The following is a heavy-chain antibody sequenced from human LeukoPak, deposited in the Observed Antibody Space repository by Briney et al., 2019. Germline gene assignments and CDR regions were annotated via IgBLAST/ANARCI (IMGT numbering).Heavy chain of an antibody. J-gene: IGHJ4*02. Sequence: GGSLRLSCVASGFTFSSYSLNWVRQAPGKRLEWVSYISTTSSTIYYADSVKGRFTISRDNAKNSLYLQMNSLRAEDTAVYYCARDLTMVRGKYYFDCWGQGTLVTVSS. D-gene: IGHD3-10*01. CDR1: GFTFSSYS. V-gene: IGHV3-48*01. CDR3: ARDLTMVRGKYYFDC. CDR2: ISTTSSTI.